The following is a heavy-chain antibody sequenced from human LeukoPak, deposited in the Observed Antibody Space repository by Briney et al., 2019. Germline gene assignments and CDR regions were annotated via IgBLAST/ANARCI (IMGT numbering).Heavy chain of an antibody. D-gene: IGHD2-2*01. J-gene: IGHJ2*01. V-gene: IGHV5-10-1*01. CDR3: ARSAAIVVVPAASHWYFDL. CDR1: GYSFTGYW. Sequence: GESLKISCKGSGYSFTGYWISWVRQMPGKGLEWMGRIDPSDSYTNYSPSFQGHVTISADKSISTAYLQWSSLKASDTTMYYCARSAAIVVVPAASHWYFDLWGRGTLVTVSS. CDR2: IDPSDSYT.